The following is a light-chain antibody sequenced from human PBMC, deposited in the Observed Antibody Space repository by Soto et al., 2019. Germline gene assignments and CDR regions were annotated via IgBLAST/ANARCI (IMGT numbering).Light chain of an antibody. Sequence: QSALTQPASVSGSPGQSITISCTGTSSDVGGSDSLSWYQQQPGKAPKLMIYEVSNRPSGVSNRFSGSKSGNTASLTISGLQAGDEADYYCSSYTSSSTRDVFGTGTKVTVL. V-gene: IGLV2-14*01. CDR1: SSDVGGSDS. CDR3: SSYTSSSTRDV. J-gene: IGLJ1*01. CDR2: EVS.